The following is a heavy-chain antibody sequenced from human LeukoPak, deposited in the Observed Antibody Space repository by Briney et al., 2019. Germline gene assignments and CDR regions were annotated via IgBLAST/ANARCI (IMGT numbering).Heavy chain of an antibody. D-gene: IGHD2-21*01. CDR1: GGSISSYY. Sequence: PSETLSLTCTVSGGSISSYYWSWIRQPPGKGLEWIGYIDYSGSTNYNPSLKSRVTISVDTSKNQLSLKLSSVTAADTAVYYCARVYFSAYGHPNWFDPWGQGTLVTVSS. J-gene: IGHJ5*02. CDR3: ARVYFSAYGHPNWFDP. CDR2: IDYSGST. V-gene: IGHV4-59*01.